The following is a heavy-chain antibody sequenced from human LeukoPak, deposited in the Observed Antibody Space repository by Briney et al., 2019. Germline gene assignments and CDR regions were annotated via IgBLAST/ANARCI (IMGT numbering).Heavy chain of an antibody. CDR2: IIPIFGTA. Sequence: SVKVSCKASGGTFSSYAISWVRQAPGQGLEWMGGIIPIFGTANYAQKFQGRVTITTDGSTSTAYRELRSLRSEDTAVYYCARIGTVTTSWVDVWGKGTTVTVSS. CDR1: GGTFSSYA. V-gene: IGHV1-69*05. D-gene: IGHD4-17*01. CDR3: ARIGTVTTSWVDV. J-gene: IGHJ6*04.